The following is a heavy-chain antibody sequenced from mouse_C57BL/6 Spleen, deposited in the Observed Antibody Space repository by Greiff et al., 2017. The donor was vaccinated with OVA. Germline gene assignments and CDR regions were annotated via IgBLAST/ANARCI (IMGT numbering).Heavy chain of an antibody. CDR2: ISSGGSYT. CDR3: ASPSHYDEDWFAY. Sequence: EVKLVESGGDLVKPGGSLKLSCAASGFTFSSYGMSWVRQPPDKRLEWVATISSGGSYTYYPDSVKGRFTISRDNAKNTLYLQMSSLKSEDTAMYYWASPSHYDEDWFAYWGQGTLGTVSA. D-gene: IGHD1-2*01. J-gene: IGHJ3*01. CDR1: GFTFSSYG. V-gene: IGHV5-6*01.